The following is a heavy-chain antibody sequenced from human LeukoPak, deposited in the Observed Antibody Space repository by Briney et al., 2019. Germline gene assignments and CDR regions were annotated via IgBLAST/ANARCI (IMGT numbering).Heavy chain of an antibody. Sequence: SQTLSLTCAISGDSVSSNSAARNWIRQSPSRGLEWLGRTYYRSKWYNDYAVSVKSRITINPDTSKNQFSLQLNSVTPEDTAVYYCARETEYYDILTGLFDYWGQGTLVTVSS. CDR1: GDSVSSNSAA. V-gene: IGHV6-1*01. CDR3: ARETEYYDILTGLFDY. D-gene: IGHD3-9*01. CDR2: TYYRSKWYN. J-gene: IGHJ4*02.